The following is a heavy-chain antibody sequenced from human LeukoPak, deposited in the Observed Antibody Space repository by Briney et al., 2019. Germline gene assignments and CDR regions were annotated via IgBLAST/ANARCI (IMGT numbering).Heavy chain of an antibody. Sequence: SQTLSLTCTVSGGSISSYYWSWIRQPPGKGLEWIGYIYYSGSTNYNPSLKSRITISVDKSKNQFSLKLSSVTAADTAVYYCARDPTHEGMVRDDYWGQGTLVTVSS. V-gene: IGHV4-59*12. CDR1: GGSISSYY. D-gene: IGHD3-10*01. CDR3: ARDPTHEGMVRDDY. J-gene: IGHJ4*02. CDR2: IYYSGST.